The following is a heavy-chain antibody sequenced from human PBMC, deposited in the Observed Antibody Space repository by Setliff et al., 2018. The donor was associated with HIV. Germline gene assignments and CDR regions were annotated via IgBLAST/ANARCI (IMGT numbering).Heavy chain of an antibody. CDR1: GDTFRSYA. D-gene: IGHD3-3*01. CDR2: IIPILATS. CDR3: ARGLSIFGVATPGFYSFMDV. Sequence: ASVKVSCKASGDTFRSYAISWVRQAPGQGLEWMGRIIPILATSNYTQKFQGRVTITADKSTRTAYMELSSLRAEDTAVYYCARGLSIFGVATPGFYSFMDVWGKGTTVTVSS. V-gene: IGHV1-69*06. J-gene: IGHJ6*03.